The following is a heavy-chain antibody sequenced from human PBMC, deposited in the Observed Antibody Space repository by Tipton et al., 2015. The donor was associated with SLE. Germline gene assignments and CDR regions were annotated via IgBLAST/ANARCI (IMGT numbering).Heavy chain of an antibody. D-gene: IGHD6-25*01. J-gene: IGHJ6*03. Sequence: TLSLTCSVSGGSLNNYYWSWIRQPPGKGLEWIGEINHSGSTNYNPSLKSRVTISVDTSKNQFSLKLSSVTAADTAVYYCAKGLGAYSSGWRYYYYYMDVWGKGTTVTASS. V-gene: IGHV4-34*01. CDR2: INHSGST. CDR3: AKGLGAYSSGWRYYYYYMDV. CDR1: GGSLNNYY.